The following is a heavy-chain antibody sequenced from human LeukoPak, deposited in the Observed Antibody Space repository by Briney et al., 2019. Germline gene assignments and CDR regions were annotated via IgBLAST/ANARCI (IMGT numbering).Heavy chain of an antibody. J-gene: IGHJ3*02. V-gene: IGHV3-23*01. Sequence: GGSLRLSWAASGFSFSTNPMSWVRQAPGKGLEWVSAISPDRTYYADSVKGRLTISRDNYKNTVDLHINSPRAEDTAIYYCVKEHVDRAFTRSFEIWGQGTVVTVSS. CDR3: VKEHVDRAFTRSFEI. CDR1: GFSFSTNP. CDR2: ISPDRT. D-gene: IGHD3-10*01.